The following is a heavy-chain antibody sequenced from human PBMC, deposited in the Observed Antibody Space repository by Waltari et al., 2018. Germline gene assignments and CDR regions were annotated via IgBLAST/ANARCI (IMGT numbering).Heavy chain of an antibody. CDR3: ARRSYYYGSEIHFDI. D-gene: IGHD3-10*01. CDR2: INHSGRT. V-gene: IGHV4-34*01. J-gene: IGHJ3*02. CDR1: GGSFRGYY. Sequence: QVQLQQCGAGLLKPSETLSLTCAVYGGSFRGYYWSWIRQPPGKGLEWIGEINHSGRTNYNPSLKSRVTISVDTSKNQFSLKLSSVTAADTAVYYCARRSYYYGSEIHFDIWGQGTMVTVSS.